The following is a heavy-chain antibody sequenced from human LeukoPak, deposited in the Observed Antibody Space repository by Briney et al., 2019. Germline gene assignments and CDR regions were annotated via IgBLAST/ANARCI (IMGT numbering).Heavy chain of an antibody. J-gene: IGHJ4*02. CDR1: GGSISSYY. D-gene: IGHD6-19*01. V-gene: IGHV4-59*08. CDR3: ARRHSSGWFYY. CDR2: IYYSGST. Sequence: SETLSLTCTVSGGSISSYYWSWIRQPPGKGLEWIGYIYYSGSTNYNPSLKSRVTISVDTSKNQFSLKVNSVTAADTAVYYCARRHSSGWFYYWGQGTLDTVSS.